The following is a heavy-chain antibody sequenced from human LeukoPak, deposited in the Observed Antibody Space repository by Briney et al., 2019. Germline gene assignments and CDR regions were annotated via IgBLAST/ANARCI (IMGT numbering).Heavy chain of an antibody. V-gene: IGHV3-43*02. CDR2: ISGNGGST. D-gene: IGHD5-24*01. CDR1: GFTFDDYA. J-gene: IGHJ5*02. CDR3: AKDPATRDGHGAWFDP. Sequence: GGSLRLSCAASGFTFDDYAMHWVRQAPRKGLEWVSLISGNGGSTFYAASVKGRFTISRDNSKNSLYLQMNSLRTEDTALYYCAKDPATRDGHGAWFDPWGQGTLVTVSS.